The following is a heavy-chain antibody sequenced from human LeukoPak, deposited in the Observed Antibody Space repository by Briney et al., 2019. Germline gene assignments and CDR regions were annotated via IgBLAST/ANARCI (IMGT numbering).Heavy chain of an antibody. D-gene: IGHD3-3*01. J-gene: IGHJ4*02. V-gene: IGHV5-51*01. CDR3: ARQNDFRLDY. CDR1: GYTFSSYW. Sequence: GXXLQISCKGSGYTFSSYWIGWGRQVPGKGLEWMGIIYPGDSDTRYSPSLQGQVTISVDTSIGTAYLQWSSLKASDTAIYYCARQNDFRLDYWGQGTLVTVSS. CDR2: IYPGDSDT.